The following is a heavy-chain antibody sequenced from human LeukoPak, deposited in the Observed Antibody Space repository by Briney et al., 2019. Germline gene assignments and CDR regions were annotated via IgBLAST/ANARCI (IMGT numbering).Heavy chain of an antibody. V-gene: IGHV4-34*01. D-gene: IGHD5-12*01. Sequence: SETLSLTCAVYGGSFSGYYWSWIRQPPGKGLEWIGEINHSGSTNYNPSLKSRVTISVDTSKNQFSLKLSSVPAADTAVYYCARGAPRYSGYDRNTYYFDYWGQGTLVTVSS. CDR3: ARGAPRYSGYDRNTYYFDY. J-gene: IGHJ4*02. CDR2: INHSGST. CDR1: GGSFSGYY.